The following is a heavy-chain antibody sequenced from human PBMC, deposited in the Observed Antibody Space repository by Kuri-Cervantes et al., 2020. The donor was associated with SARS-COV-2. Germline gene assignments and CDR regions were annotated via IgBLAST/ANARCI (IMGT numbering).Heavy chain of an antibody. CDR1: GYTFTSYG. D-gene: IGHD5-24*01. J-gene: IGHJ2*01. CDR3: ARDRRDGYNKGYWYFDL. Sequence: ASVKVSCKASGYTFTSYGISWVRQAPGQGLEWMGWISAYNGNTNYAQKLQGRVTMATDTSTSTAYMELRSLRSDDTAVYYYARDRRDGYNKGYWYFDLWGRGTLVTVSS. CDR2: ISAYNGNT. V-gene: IGHV1-18*01.